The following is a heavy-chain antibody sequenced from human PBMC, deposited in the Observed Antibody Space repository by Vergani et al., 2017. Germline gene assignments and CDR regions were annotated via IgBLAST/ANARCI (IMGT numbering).Heavy chain of an antibody. J-gene: IGHJ4*02. V-gene: IGHV4-59*02. Sequence: QVQLQESGPGLVKPSETLSLTCTVSGASVNFYYWSWIRQPPGKGLEWMGYVSFRGDTLYDPSVKGRMTISLNTSINQFSLYLTSVTAADTAVYYCARSRIYYGAGSPDYWGQGTLVTVSS. CDR2: VSFRGDT. CDR1: GASVNFYY. CDR3: ARSRIYYGAGSPDY. D-gene: IGHD3-10*01.